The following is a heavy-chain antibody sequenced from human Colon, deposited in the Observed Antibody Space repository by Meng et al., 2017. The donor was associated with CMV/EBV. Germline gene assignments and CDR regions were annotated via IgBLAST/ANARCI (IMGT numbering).Heavy chain of an antibody. CDR2: IYFTGST. CDR1: GSISTNPHF. J-gene: IGHJ3*01. V-gene: IGHV4-39*07. D-gene: IGHD5-12*01. Sequence: GSISTNPHFWDWIRQTPGQGLEWLGSIYFTGSTSFNPSLNSRVSISIDTSKNQFSLKLASVTAADTAVYYCARRGTGGYDSVRAFDLWGPGTLVTVSS. CDR3: ARRGTGGYDSVRAFDL.